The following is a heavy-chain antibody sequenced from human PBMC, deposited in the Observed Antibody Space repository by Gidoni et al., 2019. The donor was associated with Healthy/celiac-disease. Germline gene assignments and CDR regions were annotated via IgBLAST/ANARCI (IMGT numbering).Heavy chain of an antibody. CDR2: IKSKTDGGTT. Sequence: EVQLVESGGGLVKPGGSLRLSCAASGFTFSNGWLNWVRQAPGKGLEWVGRIKSKTDGGTTDYAAPVKGRFTISRDDSKNTLYLQMNSLKTEDTAVYYCTTPSLYGSGLDCAFDIWGQGTMVTVSS. CDR1: GFTFSNGW. J-gene: IGHJ3*02. V-gene: IGHV3-15*07. D-gene: IGHD3-10*01. CDR3: TTPSLYGSGLDCAFDI.